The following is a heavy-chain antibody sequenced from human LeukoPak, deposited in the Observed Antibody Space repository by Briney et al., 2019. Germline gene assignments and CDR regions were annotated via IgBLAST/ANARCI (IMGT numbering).Heavy chain of an antibody. J-gene: IGHJ1*01. V-gene: IGHV3-74*01. CDR2: INSDGSST. Sequence: PGGSLRLSCAASGFTFSSYWMHWVRQAPGKGLVWVSRINSDGSSTTYADSVKGRFTISRDNAKNTLYLQMNSLRAEDMALYYCAKDIGAVAATGYFQHWGQGTLVTVSS. CDR3: AKDIGAVAATGYFQH. CDR1: GFTFSSYW. D-gene: IGHD6-19*01.